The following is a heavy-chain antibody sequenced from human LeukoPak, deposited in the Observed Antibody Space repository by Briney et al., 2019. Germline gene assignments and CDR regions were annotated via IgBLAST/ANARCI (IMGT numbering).Heavy chain of an antibody. V-gene: IGHV1-18*01. CDR2: ISAYNGNT. Sequence: ASVNVSFTASGYTFTNYGISWVRQAPAQGLEWMGLISAYNGNTDYAQNLQGRVTMTTDTLTSTAYMELRSLRSDDTAVYYCARDQSLVAYSSTWFDYWGQGTPVTVSS. CDR1: GYTFTNYG. J-gene: IGHJ4*02. D-gene: IGHD6-13*01. CDR3: ARDQSLVAYSSTWFDY.